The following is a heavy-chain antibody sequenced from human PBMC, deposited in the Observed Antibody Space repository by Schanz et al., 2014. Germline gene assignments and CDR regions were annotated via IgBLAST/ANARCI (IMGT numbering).Heavy chain of an antibody. Sequence: QVQLQESGPGLVKPSENLSLTCTVSDGSISSSSYYWGWIRQPPGKGLEWIGSIYQSGTTYYSPSLKSRVTISVVPPKNQSSLKLIPVPAADTAVYYCARPGGSSWSFAYWGLGRLVIVSS. V-gene: IGHV4-39*01. CDR1: DGSISSSSYY. D-gene: IGHD6-13*01. CDR2: IYQSGTT. J-gene: IGHJ4*02. CDR3: ARPGGSSWSFAY.